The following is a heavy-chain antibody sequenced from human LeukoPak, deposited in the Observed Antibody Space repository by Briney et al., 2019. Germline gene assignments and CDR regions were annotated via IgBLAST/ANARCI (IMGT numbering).Heavy chain of an antibody. Sequence: GGSLRLSCAASGFTFSSYSMNWVRQAPGKGLEWVSSISSSSSYIYYADSVKGRFTISRDNAKNSLYLQMNSLRAKDTAVYYCARDALKYYYDSSGYFDYWGQGTLVTVSS. CDR2: ISSSSSYI. CDR3: ARDALKYYYDSSGYFDY. V-gene: IGHV3-21*01. D-gene: IGHD3-22*01. J-gene: IGHJ4*02. CDR1: GFTFSSYS.